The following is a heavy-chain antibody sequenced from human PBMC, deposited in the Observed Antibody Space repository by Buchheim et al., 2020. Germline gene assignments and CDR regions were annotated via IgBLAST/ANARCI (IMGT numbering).Heavy chain of an antibody. J-gene: IGHJ4*02. Sequence: EVQLLESGGGLVQPGGSLRLSCAASGFIFSGAVMRWVRQAPGKGLEWVSAISGSGGSTYYADSVKGRFTISRDNSKTTLYLQMNSLRAEDTAVYYCARGLLWFGELSPYWGQGTL. CDR3: ARGLLWFGELSPY. D-gene: IGHD3-10*01. CDR2: ISGSGGST. CDR1: GFIFSGAV. V-gene: IGHV3-23*01.